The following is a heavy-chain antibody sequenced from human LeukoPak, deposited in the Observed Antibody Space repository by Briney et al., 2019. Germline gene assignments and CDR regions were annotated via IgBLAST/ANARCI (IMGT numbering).Heavy chain of an antibody. V-gene: IGHV4-4*02. CDR1: GGSISSSNW. CDR2: VFHSGST. J-gene: IGHJ3*02. CDR3: AYYSGHDSDAFDI. Sequence: SGTLSLTCAVSGGSISSSNWWTWIRQPPGKGLEYIGEVFHSGSTVYNPSLKSRVTISVDKSKNQFSLDLSSVTAADTAVYYCAYYSGHDSDAFDIWGQGTMVTVSS. D-gene: IGHD5-12*01.